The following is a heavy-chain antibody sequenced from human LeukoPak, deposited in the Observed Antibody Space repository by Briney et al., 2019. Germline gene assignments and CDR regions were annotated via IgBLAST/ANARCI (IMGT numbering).Heavy chain of an antibody. CDR2: IYYSGST. V-gene: IGHV4-39*01. J-gene: IGHJ4*02. D-gene: IGHD5-18*01. CDR3: ARALWGYSYGAFFDY. Sequence: SETLSLTCTVSGGSISSSSYYWGWIRQPPGKGLEWIGSIYYSGSTYYNPSLKSRVTISVDTSKNQSSLKLSSVTAADTAVYYCARALWGYSYGAFFDYWGQGTLVTVSS. CDR1: GGSISSSSYY.